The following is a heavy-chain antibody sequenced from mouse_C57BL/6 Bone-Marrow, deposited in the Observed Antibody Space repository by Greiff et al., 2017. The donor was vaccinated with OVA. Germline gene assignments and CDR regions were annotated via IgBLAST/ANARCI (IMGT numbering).Heavy chain of an antibody. J-gene: IGHJ4*01. Sequence: QVQLQQPGAELVKPGASVKMSCKASGYTFTSYWITWVKQRPGQGLEWIGDIYPGSGSTNYNEKFKSKATLTVDTSSSTAYMQLSSLTSEDSAVYYGARGGSSYGRYAMDYWGQGTSVTVSS. CDR2: IYPGSGST. V-gene: IGHV1-55*01. CDR1: GYTFTSYW. CDR3: ARGGSSYGRYAMDY. D-gene: IGHD1-1*01.